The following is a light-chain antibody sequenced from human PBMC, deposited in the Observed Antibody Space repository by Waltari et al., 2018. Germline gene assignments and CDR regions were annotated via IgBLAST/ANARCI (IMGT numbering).Light chain of an antibody. Sequence: EIVLTQSPGTLSLSPGERATHSCRASQSVSSSYLAWYQPKPGQGPRLLIYGASSKATGIPDRFSGSGSGTDFTLTISRLEPEDFAVYYCPQYGSSPHTFGQGTKLEIK. V-gene: IGKV3-20*01. CDR2: GAS. CDR3: PQYGSSPHT. CDR1: QSVSSSY. J-gene: IGKJ2*01.